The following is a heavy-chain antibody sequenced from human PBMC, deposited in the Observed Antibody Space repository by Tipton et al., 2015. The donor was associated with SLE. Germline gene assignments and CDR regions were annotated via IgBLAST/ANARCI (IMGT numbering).Heavy chain of an antibody. D-gene: IGHD1-14*01. J-gene: IGHJ6*03. CDR1: GGSFSGYY. CDR2: IYYSGST. CDR3: ARDLRSGGYYYYYYMDV. V-gene: IGHV4-59*01. Sequence: LRLSCAVYGGSFSGYYWSWIRQPPGKGLEWIGYIYYSGSTNYNPSLKSRVTISVDTSKNQFSLKLSSVTAADTAVYYCARDLRSGGYYYYYYMDVWGKGTTVTVSS.